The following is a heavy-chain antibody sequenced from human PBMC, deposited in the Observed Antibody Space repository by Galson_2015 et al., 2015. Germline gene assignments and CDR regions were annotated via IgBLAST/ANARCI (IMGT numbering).Heavy chain of an antibody. CDR3: AREGPGITGTTGGMDV. D-gene: IGHD1-7*01. Sequence: SVKVPCKASGYTFTSYAMNWVRQAPGQGLEWMGWTNTNTGNPTYAQGFTGRFVFSLDTSVSTAYLQISSLKAEDTAVYYCAREGPGITGTTGGMDVWGQGTTVTVSS. CDR1: GYTFTSYA. V-gene: IGHV7-4-1*02. J-gene: IGHJ6*02. CDR2: TNTNTGNP.